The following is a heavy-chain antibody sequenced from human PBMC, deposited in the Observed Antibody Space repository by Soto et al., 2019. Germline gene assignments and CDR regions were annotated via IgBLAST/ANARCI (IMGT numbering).Heavy chain of an antibody. CDR1: GFTFDDYA. V-gene: IGHV3-9*01. CDR3: AKDSGSGWYVSEHRDFDY. Sequence: GGSLRLSCAASGFTFDDYAMHWVRQAPGKGLEWVSGISWNSCSIGYADSVKGRFTISRDNAKNSLYLQMNSLRAEDTALYYCAKDSGSGWYVSEHRDFDYWGQGTLVTVSS. CDR2: ISWNSCSI. J-gene: IGHJ4*02. D-gene: IGHD6-19*01.